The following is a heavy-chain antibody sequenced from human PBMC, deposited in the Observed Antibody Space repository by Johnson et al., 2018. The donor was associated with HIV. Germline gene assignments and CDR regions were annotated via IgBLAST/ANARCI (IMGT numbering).Heavy chain of an antibody. V-gene: IGHV3-48*04. D-gene: IGHD2-2*01. Sequence: VLLVESGGGLVQPGGSLRLSCAASGFTFSSYDMHWVRQATGKGLEWVSYISMSGRTIYYADSVKGRFTISRDNAKNSLYLQMNSLRAEDTAVYYCAREGFVVLPAAMRLFAFDIWGQGTMVTVSS. CDR3: AREGFVVLPAAMRLFAFDI. J-gene: IGHJ3*02. CDR1: GFTFSSYD. CDR2: ISMSGRTI.